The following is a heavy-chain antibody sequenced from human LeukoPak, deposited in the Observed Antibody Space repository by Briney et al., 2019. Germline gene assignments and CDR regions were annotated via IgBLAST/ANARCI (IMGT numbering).Heavy chain of an antibody. J-gene: IGHJ6*02. CDR3: ARDPDYRTYGMDV. V-gene: IGHV3-53*01. CDR1: GFSVSSND. CDR2: IYASGNI. D-gene: IGHD4-11*01. Sequence: GGSLRLSCAASGFSVSSNDMSWVRQAPGKGLEWVSIIYASGNIYYVYSVKGRFTISRDNSKNTLFLQMNSLRAEDSAVYYCARDPDYRTYGMDVWGQGTTVTVSS.